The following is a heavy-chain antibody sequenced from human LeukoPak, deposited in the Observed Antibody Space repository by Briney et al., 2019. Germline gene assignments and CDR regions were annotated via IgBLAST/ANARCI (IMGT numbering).Heavy chain of an antibody. V-gene: IGHV3-11*01. Sequence: GGSLRLSCEVSGFTSGDYYMSWSRQAPGKGLEGISYISGSSSTIYYADSVKGRFTISRDNAKNSLYLQMNSLRAEDTALYYCAKDRLGYYYDSSPKPELGDWGQGTLVTVSS. CDR2: ISGSSSTI. D-gene: IGHD3-22*01. J-gene: IGHJ4*02. CDR1: GFTSGDYY. CDR3: AKDRLGYYYDSSPKPELGD.